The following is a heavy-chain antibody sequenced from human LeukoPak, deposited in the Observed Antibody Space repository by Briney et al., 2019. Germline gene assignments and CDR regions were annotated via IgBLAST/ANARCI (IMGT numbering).Heavy chain of an antibody. J-gene: IGHJ4*02. CDR2: ISSDGSIT. D-gene: IGHD3-10*01. CDR3: ARHLNYYLDY. Sequence: GGSLRLSCAASGFTFSTYWMHWVRQAPGKGLVWVSRISSDGSITGYADSVKGRFTISRDNAKNTLYLQMNSLRAKDTAVYYCARHLNYYLDYWGQGTLVTVSS. CDR1: GFTFSTYW. V-gene: IGHV3-74*01.